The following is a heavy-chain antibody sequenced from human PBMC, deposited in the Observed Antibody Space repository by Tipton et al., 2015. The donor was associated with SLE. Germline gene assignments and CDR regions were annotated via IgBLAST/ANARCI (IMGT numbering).Heavy chain of an antibody. CDR3: AREGYTSSPYNYYVDV. Sequence: TLSLTCTVSGGSISSYYWSWIRQPPGKGLEWIGYIYYSGSTNYNPSLKSRVTISVDTSKNQFSLKLSSVTAADTAVYYCAREGYTSSPYNYYVDVWAEGTTVSVSS. J-gene: IGHJ6*03. CDR2: IYYSGST. V-gene: IGHV4-59*12. CDR1: GGSISSYY. D-gene: IGHD6-13*01.